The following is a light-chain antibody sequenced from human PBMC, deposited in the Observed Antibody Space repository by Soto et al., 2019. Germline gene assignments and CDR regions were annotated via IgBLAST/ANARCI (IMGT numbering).Light chain of an antibody. J-gene: IGLJ1*01. CDR2: SNN. CDR1: SSNIGSNT. V-gene: IGLV1-44*01. CDR3: AAWDDSLNGYV. Sequence: QSALTQPPSASGTPGRRVVISCSGSSSNIGSNTVNWYQQLPGTAPKLLIYSNNHRPSGVPDRFSGSKSGTSASLAISGLQSDDEADYSCAAWDDSLNGYVFATGTKVTVL.